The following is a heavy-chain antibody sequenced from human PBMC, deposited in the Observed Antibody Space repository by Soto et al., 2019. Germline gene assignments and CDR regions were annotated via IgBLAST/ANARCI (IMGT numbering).Heavy chain of an antibody. J-gene: IGHJ4*02. CDR3: ATDTCGGGSCYSH. CDR1: GFTFSDSF. V-gene: IGHV3-11*01. D-gene: IGHD2-15*01. Sequence: GGSLRLSFVASGFTFSDSFMTWIRQAPGKGLEWVSYISNTDTMKDHADSVKGRFTISRDNAKNSLYLQINSLRAEDTAVYYCATDTCGGGSCYSHWVQGVLVTAPQ. CDR2: ISNTDTMK.